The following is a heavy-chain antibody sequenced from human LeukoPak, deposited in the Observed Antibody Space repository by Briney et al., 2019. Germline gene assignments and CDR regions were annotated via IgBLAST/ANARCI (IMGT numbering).Heavy chain of an antibody. V-gene: IGHV3-7*03. CDR3: SRRAGAYSHPYDY. Sequence: GGSLRLSCEGSGFSFTSYWMPWVRQLPGEGPEGVAHIRQDESGTYFADTVKGRFTISRDNAKKSVYLYMSSLRAEDTAVCFCSRRAGAYSHPYDYWGQGTLVTVSS. CDR1: GFSFTSYW. J-gene: IGHJ4*02. D-gene: IGHD1-26*01. CDR2: IRQDESGT.